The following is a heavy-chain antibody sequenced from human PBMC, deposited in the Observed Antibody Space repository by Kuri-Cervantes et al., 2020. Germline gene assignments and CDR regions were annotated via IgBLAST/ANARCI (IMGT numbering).Heavy chain of an antibody. CDR2: INPNSGGT. D-gene: IGHD3-22*01. CDR1: GYTFIGYL. Sequence: SVTDSCKSSGYTFIGYLRHWVRQAPGQGLEWMGWINPNSGGTNYAQKFQGRVTMTRDTSISTAYMELSRLRSDDTAVYYCARDLSVVLSTYYYDSSGDLVLRYWGQGTLVTVSS. V-gene: IGHV1-2*02. J-gene: IGHJ4*02. CDR3: ARDLSVVLSTYYYDSSGDLVLRY.